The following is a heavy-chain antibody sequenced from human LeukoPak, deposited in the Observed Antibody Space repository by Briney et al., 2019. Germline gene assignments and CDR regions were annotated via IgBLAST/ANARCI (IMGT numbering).Heavy chain of an antibody. J-gene: IGHJ3*02. D-gene: IGHD4-23*01. CDR2: VHLDGRT. Sequence: SETLSLTCGVSGGSITTTNWWTWVRQPPGKGLEWIGEVHLDGRTNYNPSLESRLTISVDLSGNHISLRLTSVTAADTAVYYCARGGTAVVTPYAFDIWGQGTMVTVSS. CDR3: ARGGTAVVTPYAFDI. V-gene: IGHV4-4*02. CDR1: GGSITTTNW.